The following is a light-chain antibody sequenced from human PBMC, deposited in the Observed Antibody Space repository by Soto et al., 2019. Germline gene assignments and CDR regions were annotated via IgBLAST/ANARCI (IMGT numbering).Light chain of an antibody. CDR2: GAS. CDR1: QSANNNY. Sequence: DIVLTQSPGTLSLSPGERATLSCRASQSANNNYLAWYQQKPAQAPRLLIYGASSRATGIPDRFSGSGSGTEFTLTISRLEPEDFAVYYCQQYGSSQYTFGQGTKLEIK. J-gene: IGKJ2*01. V-gene: IGKV3-20*01. CDR3: QQYGSSQYT.